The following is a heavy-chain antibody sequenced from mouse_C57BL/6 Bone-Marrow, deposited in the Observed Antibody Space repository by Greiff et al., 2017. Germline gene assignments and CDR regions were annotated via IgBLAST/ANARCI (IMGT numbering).Heavy chain of an antibody. D-gene: IGHD1-1*01. V-gene: IGHV1-82*01. CDR1: CYAFSSSW. CDR3: ARWDYYGSSSPFDY. CDR2: IYPGDGDT. Sequence: VQLQQSGPELVKPGASVKISCKASCYAFSSSWLNWVKQRPGKGLEWIGRIYPGDGDTNYNGKFKGKATLTADKSSSTAYMQLSSLTSEDSAVYFCARWDYYGSSSPFDYWGQGTTLTVSS. J-gene: IGHJ2*01.